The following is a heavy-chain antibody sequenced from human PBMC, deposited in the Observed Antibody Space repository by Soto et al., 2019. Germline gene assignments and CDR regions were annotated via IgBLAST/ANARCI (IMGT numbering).Heavy chain of an antibody. CDR1: GFIFSAYA. CDR3: AEGLGATIAAREGSDY. D-gene: IGHD6-25*01. J-gene: IGHJ4*02. V-gene: IGHV3-23*01. Sequence: EVQLLESGGGLVQPGGPLRLSCAASGFIFSAYAMSWVRQAPGKGLEWVSAISGSGGSEYFADSVRGRFTISRDNSKNSRYRETESQRAEDTAIYYCAEGLGATIAAREGSDYWGQGALVAVSP. CDR2: ISGSGGSE.